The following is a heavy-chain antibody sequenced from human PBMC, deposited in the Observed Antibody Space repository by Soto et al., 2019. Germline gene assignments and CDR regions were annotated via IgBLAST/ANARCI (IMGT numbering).Heavy chain of an antibody. J-gene: IGHJ5*02. V-gene: IGHV4-34*01. CDR2: INHSGST. D-gene: IGHD6-19*01. CDR1: GGSFSVYY. CDR3: ARENHPSVAVPVRKLKTTWWFDP. Sequence: SETLSLTCAVYGGSFSVYYWSWFRQPPGKGLEWIGEINHSGSTNYNPSLKSRVSISVDTSKNQFSLKLSSVTAADTAVYYCARENHPSVAVPVRKLKTTWWFDPWGQGTMVT.